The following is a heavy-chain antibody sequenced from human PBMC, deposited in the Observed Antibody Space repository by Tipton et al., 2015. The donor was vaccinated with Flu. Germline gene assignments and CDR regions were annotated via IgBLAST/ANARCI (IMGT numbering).Heavy chain of an antibody. Sequence: TLSLTCSVSGDSIGSRYYWGWIRQPPGKGLEWIGNIHRTGNTYHNPSLKGRVTISVDTSNNQFSLKLNSVTAADTAVYYCARHTGDSVRGVVDYWGQGTPVTVSS. D-gene: IGHD3-10*02. CDR1: GDSIGSRYY. CDR3: ARHTGDSVRGVVDY. J-gene: IGHJ4*02. CDR2: IHRTGNT. V-gene: IGHV4-38-2*01.